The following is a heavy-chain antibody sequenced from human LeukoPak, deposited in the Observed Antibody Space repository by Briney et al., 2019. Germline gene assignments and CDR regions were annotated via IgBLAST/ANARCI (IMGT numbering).Heavy chain of an antibody. D-gene: IGHD6-25*01. CDR2: IKPTNGDT. J-gene: IGHJ4*02. V-gene: IGHV1-2*02. CDR3: ASVGGKAADLDY. CDR1: GYTFTDYY. Sequence: ASVKVSCKASGYTFTDYYMHWVRLAPGQGLEWMGWIKPTNGDTTFAQKFRGRVTMTRDTSISTAYMDLSSLTSDDTAVYYCASVGGKAADLDYWGQGTLVTVSS.